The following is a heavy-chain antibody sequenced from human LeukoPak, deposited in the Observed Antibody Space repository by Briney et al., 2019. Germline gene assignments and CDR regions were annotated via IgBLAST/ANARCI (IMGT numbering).Heavy chain of an antibody. D-gene: IGHD3-3*01. J-gene: IGHJ6*04. CDR3: ARGVRRFLEWVSRDV. CDR2: VSNSSSTI. Sequence: GGSLRLSCAASGFTFSIYSMNWVRQAPGKGLEWVSYVSNSSSTIYYADSVKGRFTISRDNAKNSLYLQMNSLRAEDTAVYYCARGVRRFLEWVSRDVGGKGTTVPVPS. CDR1: GFTFSIYS. V-gene: IGHV3-48*01.